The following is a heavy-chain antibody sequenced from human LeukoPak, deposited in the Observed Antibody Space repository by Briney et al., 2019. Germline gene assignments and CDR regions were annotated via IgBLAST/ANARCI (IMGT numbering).Heavy chain of an antibody. V-gene: IGHV3-30*04. CDR2: ISYDGSNK. CDR3: ARGAYSSSWSNFDY. D-gene: IGHD6-13*01. Sequence: GGSLRLSCAASGFTFSSYAMHWVRQAPGKGLEWVAVISYDGSNKYYADSVKGRFTISGDNSKNTLYLQMNSLRAEDTAVYYCARGAYSSSWSNFDYWGQGTLVTVSS. CDR1: GFTFSSYA. J-gene: IGHJ4*02.